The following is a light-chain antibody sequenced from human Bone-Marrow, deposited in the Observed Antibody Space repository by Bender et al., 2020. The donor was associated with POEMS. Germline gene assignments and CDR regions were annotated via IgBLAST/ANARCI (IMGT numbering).Light chain of an antibody. J-gene: IGLJ2*01. CDR2: DVS. CDR3: CSYAGSYTFV. CDR1: TNDADTFAY. V-gene: IGLV2-11*01. Sequence: QSALTQPPSASGSPGQSVTISCTGTTNDADTFAYVSWYQQHPGEAPKLLIYDVSYRPSGVPARFSGSKSGNTASLTLSGLQAEDEADYYCCSYAGSYTFVFGGGTTLTVL.